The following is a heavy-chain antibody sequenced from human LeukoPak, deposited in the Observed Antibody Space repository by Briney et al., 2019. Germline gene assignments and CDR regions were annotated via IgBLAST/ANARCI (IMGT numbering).Heavy chain of an antibody. CDR3: AREGDKFGFDFDY. J-gene: IGHJ4*02. CDR1: GDSVSSTRAT. Sequence: SQTLSLTCAISGDSVSSTRATWNWIRQSPSRGLEWLGRTYYRSKWDGDYGVSVKSRININLDTFKNQFSLQLNSVTPEDTAVYYCAREGDKFGFDFDYWGQGILVTVSS. CDR2: TYYRSKWDG. D-gene: IGHD2-21*01. V-gene: IGHV6-1*01.